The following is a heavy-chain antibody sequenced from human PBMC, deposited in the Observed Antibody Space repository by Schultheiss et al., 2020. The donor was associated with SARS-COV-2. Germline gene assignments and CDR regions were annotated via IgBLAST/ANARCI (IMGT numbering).Heavy chain of an antibody. Sequence: GESLKISCAASGFTVSSNYMSWVRQAPGKGLEWVSVIYSGGSTYYADSVKGRFTISRDNSKNTLYLQMNSLRAEDTAVYYCASWGSLAAASSGGYWGQGTLVTVSS. V-gene: IGHV3-66*01. D-gene: IGHD3-16*01. CDR3: ASWGSLAAASSGGY. CDR2: IYSGGST. CDR1: GFTVSSNY. J-gene: IGHJ4*02.